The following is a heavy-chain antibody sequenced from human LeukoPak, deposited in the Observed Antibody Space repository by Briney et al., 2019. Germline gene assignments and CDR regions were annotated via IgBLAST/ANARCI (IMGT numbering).Heavy chain of an antibody. CDR3: AKSQLLWFGEDFDY. V-gene: IGHV3-23*01. Sequence: PGGSLRLSCAASGFTFSSYAMSWVRQAPGKGLERVSAISGSGGSTYYADSVKGRFTISRDNSKNTLYLQMNSLRAEDTAVYYYAKSQLLWFGEDFDYWGQGTLVTVSS. J-gene: IGHJ4*02. D-gene: IGHD3-10*01. CDR1: GFTFSSYA. CDR2: ISGSGGST.